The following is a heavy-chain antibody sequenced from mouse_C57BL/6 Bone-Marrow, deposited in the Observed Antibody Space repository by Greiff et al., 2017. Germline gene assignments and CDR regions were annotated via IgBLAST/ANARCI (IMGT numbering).Heavy chain of an antibody. J-gene: IGHJ3*01. CDR1: GFTFSSYA. Sequence: EVKLMESGGGLVKPGGSLKLSCAASGFTFSSYAMSWVRQTPEKRLEWVATISDGGSYTYYPDNVKGRFTISRDNAKNNLYLQMSHLKSEDTAMYYCGGDHDGWFAYWGQGTLVTVSA. V-gene: IGHV5-4*03. D-gene: IGHD2-4*01. CDR2: ISDGGSYT. CDR3: GGDHDGWFAY.